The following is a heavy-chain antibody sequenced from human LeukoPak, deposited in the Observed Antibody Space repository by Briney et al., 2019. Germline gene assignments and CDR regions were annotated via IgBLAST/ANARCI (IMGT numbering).Heavy chain of an antibody. CDR1: GGSISSYY. V-gene: IGHV4-4*07. CDR2: IYTSGST. J-gene: IGHJ3*02. D-gene: IGHD3-3*01. CDR3: AREPIATFGVITTRAFDI. Sequence: SETLSLTCTVSGGSISSYYWSWIRQPAGKGLEWIGRIYTSGSTNYNPSLKSRVTMSVDTSKNQFSLKLSSVTAADTAVYYCAREPIATFGVITTRAFDIWGQGTMVTVSS.